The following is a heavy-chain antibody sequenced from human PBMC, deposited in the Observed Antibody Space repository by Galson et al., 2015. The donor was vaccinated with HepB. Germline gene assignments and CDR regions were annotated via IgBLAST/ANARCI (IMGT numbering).Heavy chain of an antibody. D-gene: IGHD3-22*01. CDR3: AREGASGMVITLDY. V-gene: IGHV3-30*04. CDR2: ISYDGSNK. Sequence: LRLSCAASGFTFSSYAMHWVRQAPGKGLEWVAVISYDGSNKYYADSVRGRFTISRDNSKNTLYLQMNSLRAEDTAVYYCAREGASGMVITLDYWGQGTLVTVSS. CDR1: GFTFSSYA. J-gene: IGHJ4*02.